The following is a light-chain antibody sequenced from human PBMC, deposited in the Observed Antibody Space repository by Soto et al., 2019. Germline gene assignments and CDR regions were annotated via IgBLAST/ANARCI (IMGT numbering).Light chain of an antibody. CDR3: QQSYSTPMYT. V-gene: IGKV1-39*01. J-gene: IGKJ2*01. CDR1: QSISSY. CDR2: AAS. Sequence: DIQMTQSPSYLSASVGDRVNITCRASQSISSYLNWYQQKPGKAPKLLIYAASSLQSGVPSRFSGSGSGTDFTLTISSLQPEDFATYYCQQSYSTPMYTFGQGTKVDIK.